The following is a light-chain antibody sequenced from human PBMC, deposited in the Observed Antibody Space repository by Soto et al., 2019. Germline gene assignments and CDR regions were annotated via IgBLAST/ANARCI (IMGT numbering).Light chain of an antibody. Sequence: DTVLTQSPGTLSLSPGERATLSCRASQNVTSRFLAWYQQRPGQAPSLLIYGASNRAAGIPDRFSGSGSGTDFTLTISRLEPEDFAVYFCQQYGSPPFSFGQGTK. CDR1: QNVTSRF. CDR3: QQYGSPPFS. V-gene: IGKV3-20*01. J-gene: IGKJ2*03. CDR2: GAS.